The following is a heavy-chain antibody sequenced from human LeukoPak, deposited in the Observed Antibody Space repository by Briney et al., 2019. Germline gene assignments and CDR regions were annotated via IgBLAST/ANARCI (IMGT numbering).Heavy chain of an antibody. CDR3: ARGDEYYDILTGYYSAYFDY. J-gene: IGHJ4*02. Sequence: GGSLRLSCAASGFTFSSYSMNWVRQAPGKGLEWVSSISSSSSYIYYADSVKGRFTISRDNAKNSLYLQMNSLRAEDTAVYYCARGDEYYDILTGYYSAYFDYWGQGTLVTASS. CDR2: ISSSSSYI. V-gene: IGHV3-21*01. CDR1: GFTFSSYS. D-gene: IGHD3-9*01.